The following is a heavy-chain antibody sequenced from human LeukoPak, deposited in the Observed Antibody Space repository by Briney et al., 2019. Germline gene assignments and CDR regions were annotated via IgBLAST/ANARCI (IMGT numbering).Heavy chain of an antibody. D-gene: IGHD3-10*01. Sequence: GGSLRLSCAASGFSFSSYGMSWVRQAPGKGLEWVSSISSSGSSTYYADSVKGRFTVSRDNSKNTVDLQMNSLRAEDTAVNYCAEITMIRGFDYWGQGTLVTVSS. CDR1: GFSFSSYG. V-gene: IGHV3-23*01. CDR2: ISSSGSST. J-gene: IGHJ4*02. CDR3: AEITMIRGFDY.